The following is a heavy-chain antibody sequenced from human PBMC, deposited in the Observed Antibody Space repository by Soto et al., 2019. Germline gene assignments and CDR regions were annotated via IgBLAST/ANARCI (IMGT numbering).Heavy chain of an antibody. Sequence: EVQLLESGGGLVQPGGSLRLSCAASGFTFSNYAMSWVRQAPGEGLEWVSGISGSGGSTYYADSVKGRFTISRDNSKNTLYLQMNSLRAEDTAVYYCAKQPYYDFWSGYNYGMDVGGQGTTVTVS. J-gene: IGHJ6*02. D-gene: IGHD3-3*01. CDR2: ISGSGGST. CDR1: GFTFSNYA. V-gene: IGHV3-23*01. CDR3: AKQPYYDFWSGYNYGMDV.